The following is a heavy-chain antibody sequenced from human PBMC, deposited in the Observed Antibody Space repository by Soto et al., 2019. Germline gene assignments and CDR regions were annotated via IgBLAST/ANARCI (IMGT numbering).Heavy chain of an antibody. D-gene: IGHD4-4*01. V-gene: IGHV4-39*01. CDR2: IDSSGRT. Sequence: PSETLSLTCTVSGGSISNNNYYWAWIRQPPGKGLEWIGSIDSSGRTYSYPSLKGRVTISVDTSKNQFSLELSSVAAADTAVYYCARQRGYSNSVFDHWGQGTQVTVSS. CDR1: GGSISNNNYY. CDR3: ARQRGYSNSVFDH. J-gene: IGHJ4*02.